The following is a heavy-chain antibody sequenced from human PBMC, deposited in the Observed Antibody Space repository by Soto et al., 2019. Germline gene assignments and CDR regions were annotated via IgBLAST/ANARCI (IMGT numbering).Heavy chain of an antibody. CDR3: ARQGYYPNKTYPASRY. CDR2: ISYNGRT. V-gene: IGHV4-39*01. J-gene: IGHJ4*02. CDR1: GGSLTSSDYY. D-gene: IGHD3-10*01. Sequence: QLQLQESGPGLGKPSETLSLTCTVSGGSLTSSDYYWGWIRQPPGKGPEWIGRISYNGRTYYNPPLRKRGTMSVDASKEQLTLKLFSVTTSETAVYYCARQGYYPNKTYPASRYWGQGTLVTVSS.